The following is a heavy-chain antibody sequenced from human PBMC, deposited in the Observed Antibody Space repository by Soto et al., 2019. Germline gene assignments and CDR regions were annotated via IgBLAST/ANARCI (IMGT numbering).Heavy chain of an antibody. CDR1: GYTFTGYY. CDR3: ARATDSVNHYFDY. Sequence: QVQLVQSGAEVKKPGASVKVSCKASGYTFTGYYMHWVRQAPGQGLEWMGWINPNSGGTNYAQKFQGWVTMTRDTSISTAYLELIRLRSDATAVYYCARATDSVNHYFDYWGQGTLVTVSS. J-gene: IGHJ4*02. V-gene: IGHV1-2*04. CDR2: INPNSGGT. D-gene: IGHD2-15*01.